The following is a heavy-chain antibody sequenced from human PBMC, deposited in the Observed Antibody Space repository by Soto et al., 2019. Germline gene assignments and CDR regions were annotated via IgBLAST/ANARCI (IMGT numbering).Heavy chain of an antibody. CDR2: INPSGGST. CDR3: ARDFPAVAGHTDNWFDP. D-gene: IGHD6-19*01. J-gene: IGHJ5*02. CDR1: GYALTSYY. Sequence: ASVKLSCTASGYALTSYYMHWVRQAPGQGLEWMGIINPSGGSTSYAQKFQGRVTMTRDTSTSAVYMELSSLRSEDTAVYYCARDFPAVAGHTDNWFDPWGQGTLVTVSS. V-gene: IGHV1-46*01.